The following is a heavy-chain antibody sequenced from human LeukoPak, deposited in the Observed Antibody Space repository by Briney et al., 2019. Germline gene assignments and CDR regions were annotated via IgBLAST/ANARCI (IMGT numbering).Heavy chain of an antibody. D-gene: IGHD1-26*01. CDR2: MTGSGSIT. J-gene: IGHJ3*02. Sequence: GGSLRLSCAASGFTFSDYYMNWIRQAPGKGLECVSTMTGSGSITRYADSVKGRFIISRDNSKNTLYLQMNSLRAEDTAIYYCAKGPWDLPHAFDIWGLGTMVTVSS. CDR1: GFTFSDYY. V-gene: IGHV3-23*01. CDR3: AKGPWDLPHAFDI.